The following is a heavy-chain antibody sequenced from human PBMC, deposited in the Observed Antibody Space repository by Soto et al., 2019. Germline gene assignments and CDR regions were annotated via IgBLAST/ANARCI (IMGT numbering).Heavy chain of an antibody. CDR1: GFTFSSYA. CDR2: ISYDGSNK. J-gene: IGHJ4*02. V-gene: IGHV3-30-3*01. CDR3: ARDPSYYYDSSGYSRGYFDY. D-gene: IGHD3-22*01. Sequence: QVQLVESGGGVVQPGRSLRLSCAASGFTFSSYAMHWVRQAPGKGLEWVAVISYDGSNKYYADSVKGRFTISRDNSKNPLYLQMNSLRAEDTAVYYCARDPSYYYDSSGYSRGYFDYWGQGTLVTVSS.